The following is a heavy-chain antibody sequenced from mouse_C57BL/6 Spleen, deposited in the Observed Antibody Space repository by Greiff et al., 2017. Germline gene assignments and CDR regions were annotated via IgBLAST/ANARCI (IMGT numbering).Heavy chain of an antibody. CDR2: IDPEDGET. Sequence: VQLQQSGAELVKPGASVKLSCTASGFNIKDYYMHWVKQRTEQGLEWIGRIDPEDGETKYAPKFKGKATMTADTSSNTAYLQLSSLTSEDSAVYYCARLVYEGPYFDYWGQGTTLTVSS. J-gene: IGHJ2*01. D-gene: IGHD2-3*01. CDR3: ARLVYEGPYFDY. CDR1: GFNIKDYY. V-gene: IGHV14-2*01.